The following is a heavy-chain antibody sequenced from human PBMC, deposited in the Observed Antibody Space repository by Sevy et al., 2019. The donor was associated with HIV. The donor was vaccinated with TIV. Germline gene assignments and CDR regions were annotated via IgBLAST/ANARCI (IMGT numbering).Heavy chain of an antibody. D-gene: IGHD2-15*01. CDR2: ISGSGGST. V-gene: IGHV3-23*01. J-gene: IGHJ4*02. Sequence: GGSLRLSCAASGFTFSSYAMSWVRQAPGKGLEWVSAISGSGGSTYYADSGKGRFTISRDNSKNTLYLQMNSLRAEDTAVYYCAKDRAVVVVAATPLHSWGQGTLVTVSS. CDR1: GFTFSSYA. CDR3: AKDRAVVVVAATPLHS.